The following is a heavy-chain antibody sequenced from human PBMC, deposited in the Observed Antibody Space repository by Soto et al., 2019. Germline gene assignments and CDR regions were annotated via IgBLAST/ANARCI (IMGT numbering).Heavy chain of an antibody. CDR3: AREGGEEWIDSYSYGMDV. V-gene: IGHV3-33*01. CDR1: GFAFSNFV. Sequence: QVQLVESGGGVVQPGTSLTLSCAASGFAFSNFVMHWVRQAPGKGLECVAVVWNYASHEYYADSVQGRFTISRDNSKHLLYLQMNSLRAEDTAVYYCAREGGEEWIDSYSYGMDVWVHGTTVNVSS. CDR2: VWNYASHE. D-gene: IGHD3-3*01. J-gene: IGHJ6*02.